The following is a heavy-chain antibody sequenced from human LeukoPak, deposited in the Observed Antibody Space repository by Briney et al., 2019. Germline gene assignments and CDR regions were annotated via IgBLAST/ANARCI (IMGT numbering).Heavy chain of an antibody. V-gene: IGHV3-48*03. J-gene: IGHJ4*02. CDR3: ARDRGGYGGKFNY. CDR1: GFTFSSYE. CDR2: ISSSGSTI. Sequence: PGGSLRLSCAASGFTFSSYEMNWVRQAPGKGLEWVSYISSSGSTIYYADSVKGRFTISRDTAKNSLFLQMNSLRAEDTAVYYCARDRGGYGGKFNYWGQGTLVTVSS. D-gene: IGHD4-23*01.